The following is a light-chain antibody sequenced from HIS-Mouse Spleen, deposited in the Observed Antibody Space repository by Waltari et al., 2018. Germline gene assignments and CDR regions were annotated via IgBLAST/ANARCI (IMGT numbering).Light chain of an antibody. J-gene: IGLJ3*02. Sequence: QSALTQPAPVSGPPGQSITISCTGTSSDVGGYNYVSCYQQHPGKAPKLMIYEVSNRPSGVSNRFSGSKSGNTASLTISGLQAEDEADYYCSSYTSSSTRVFGGGTKLTVL. CDR3: SSYTSSSTRV. CDR2: EVS. V-gene: IGLV2-14*01. CDR1: SSDVGGYNY.